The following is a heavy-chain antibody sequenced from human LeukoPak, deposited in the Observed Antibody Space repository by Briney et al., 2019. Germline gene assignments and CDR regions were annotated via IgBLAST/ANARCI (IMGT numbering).Heavy chain of an antibody. CDR1: GFTFSSYG. J-gene: IGHJ4*02. V-gene: IGHV3-30*18. Sequence: GGSLRLSCAASGFTFSSYGMHWVRQAPGKGLEWVAVISYDGSNKYYADSVKGRFTISRDNSKNTLYLQMNSLRAEDTAVYYCAKDGYCGSTSCPGAREHTEWGQGTLVTVSS. CDR2: ISYDGSNK. D-gene: IGHD2-2*03. CDR3: AKDGYCGSTSCPGAREHTE.